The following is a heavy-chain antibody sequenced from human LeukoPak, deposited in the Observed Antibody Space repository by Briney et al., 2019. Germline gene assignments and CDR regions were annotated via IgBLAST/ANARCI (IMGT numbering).Heavy chain of an antibody. CDR2: TSYSGST. V-gene: IGHV4-59*01. J-gene: IGHJ5*02. CDR1: AGSISIDY. CDR3: ARDPT. Sequence: SETLSLTCTVSAGSISIDYWSWIRQAPGKGLEYIGYTSYSGSTNYNPSLKSRVTFSLDTSKNHFSLKLSSVTAADTAVYYCARDPTWGQGTLVTVSS.